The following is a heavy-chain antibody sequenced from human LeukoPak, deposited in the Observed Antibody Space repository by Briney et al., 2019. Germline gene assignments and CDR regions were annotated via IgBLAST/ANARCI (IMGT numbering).Heavy chain of an antibody. Sequence: KSSETLSLTCAVYGGSFSGYYWSWIRQPPGKGLEWIGEINHSGSTNYNPSLKSRVTISVDTSKNQFSLKLSSVTAADTAVYYCARGGYCTNGVCRHYYYYYYKDVWGKGTTVTVSS. CDR3: ARGGYCTNGVCRHYYYYYYKDV. V-gene: IGHV4-34*01. CDR1: GGSFSGYY. D-gene: IGHD2-8*01. J-gene: IGHJ6*03. CDR2: INHSGST.